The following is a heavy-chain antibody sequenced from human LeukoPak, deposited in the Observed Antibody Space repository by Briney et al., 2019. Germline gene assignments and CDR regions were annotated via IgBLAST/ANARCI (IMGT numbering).Heavy chain of an antibody. CDR2: ISDGGEST. CDR1: GITLSSYT. Sequence: GGSLRLSCATSGITLSSYTMSWVRQAPGKGLEWVSGISDGGESTYYAESVKGRFIISRDNSKNTLYLQMNSLRAEDTALYYCAKDYCGSTSCYPHYFDYWGQGTLVTVSS. V-gene: IGHV3-23*01. J-gene: IGHJ4*02. CDR3: AKDYCGSTSCYPHYFDY. D-gene: IGHD2-2*01.